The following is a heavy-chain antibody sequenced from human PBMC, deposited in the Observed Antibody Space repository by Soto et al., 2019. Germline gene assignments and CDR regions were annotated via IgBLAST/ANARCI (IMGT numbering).Heavy chain of an antibody. D-gene: IGHD3-22*01. Sequence: GGSLRLSCPASGFTFDDYAMHWVRQDPGKGLEWVSGIRWNSGSIGYADSVKGRFCISRDNAKNSMYLQMNSLRAEDAALYYYAKGPNGGYDSTGYYYFDYWGQGTLVTVSS. V-gene: IGHV3-9*01. CDR3: AKGPNGGYDSTGYYYFDY. CDR2: IRWNSGSI. CDR1: GFTFDDYA. J-gene: IGHJ4*02.